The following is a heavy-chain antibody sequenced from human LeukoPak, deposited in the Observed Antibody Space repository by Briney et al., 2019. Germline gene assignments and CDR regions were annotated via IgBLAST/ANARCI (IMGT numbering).Heavy chain of an antibody. V-gene: IGHV3-30*18. CDR2: VSDDGRTT. Sequence: GGSLRLSCAASGFTFSNYGIHWVRQAPGLGLEWVAVVSDDGRTTYYADSVKGRFTVSRDNSKNSMNLQMYSLRPEDTAVYYCAKEGSVVREGLAPLLFAFDLWGQGTLVTVSS. CDR3: AKEGSVVREGLAPLLFAFDL. CDR1: GFTFSNYG. J-gene: IGHJ3*01. D-gene: IGHD5-24*01.